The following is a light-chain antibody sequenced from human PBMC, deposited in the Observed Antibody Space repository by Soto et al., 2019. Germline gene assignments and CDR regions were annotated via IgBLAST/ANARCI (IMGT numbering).Light chain of an antibody. V-gene: IGKV3-20*01. CDR3: QQYGSSGT. CDR2: DTF. Sequence: ECVLTQSPATLSLSPGERSTLSCRASQRVRSYLAWYQQKPGQAPRLLIYDTFNRATGIPDRLSGSGSGTYFTLTISRLEPEDFAVYYCQQYGSSGTFGQGTKVDIK. CDR1: QRVRSY. J-gene: IGKJ1*01.